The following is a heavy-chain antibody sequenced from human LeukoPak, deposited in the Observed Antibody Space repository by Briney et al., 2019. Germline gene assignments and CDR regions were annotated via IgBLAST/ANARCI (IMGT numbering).Heavy chain of an antibody. CDR1: GDSVSNNSAT. D-gene: IGHD5-18*01. CDR3: ARGLDTAIAS. CDR2: TYYKSKWHS. Sequence: PSETLSLTCAISGDSVSNNSATWNWIRQSPSRGLEWLGRTYYKSKWHSDYAVSVKSRIILNPDTSKNQFSLLLNSVTPEGTAVYFCARGLDTAIASWGQGTLVTVSS. J-gene: IGHJ4*02. V-gene: IGHV6-1*01.